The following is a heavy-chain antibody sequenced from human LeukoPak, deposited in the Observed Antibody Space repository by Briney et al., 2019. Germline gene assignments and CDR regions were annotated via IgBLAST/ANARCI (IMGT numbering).Heavy chain of an antibody. CDR2: ISYDGSNK. Sequence: GGSLRLSCAASGFTFSSYAMHWVSQAPGKGLEWVAVISYDGSNKYYADSVKGRFTISRDNSKNTLYLQMNSLRAEDTAVYYCAREPQWDYMDVRGKGTTVTVSS. D-gene: IGHD1-26*01. CDR1: GFTFSSYA. CDR3: AREPQWDYMDV. J-gene: IGHJ6*03. V-gene: IGHV3-30-3*01.